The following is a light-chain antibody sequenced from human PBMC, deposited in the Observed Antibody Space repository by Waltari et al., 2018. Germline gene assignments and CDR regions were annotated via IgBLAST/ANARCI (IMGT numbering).Light chain of an antibody. J-gene: IGKJ1*01. CDR1: QSVLYSSNNKNN. CDR3: QQYYSTPPT. CDR2: WSS. V-gene: IGKV4-1*01. Sequence: DLVMTQSPDSLAVSLGERATLNCKSSQSVLYSSNNKNNLAWYQQKPGQPPKLLIYWSSTRESGVPDRFSGSGSGTDFTLTISSLQAEDVAVYYCQQYYSTPPTFGQGTKVEIK.